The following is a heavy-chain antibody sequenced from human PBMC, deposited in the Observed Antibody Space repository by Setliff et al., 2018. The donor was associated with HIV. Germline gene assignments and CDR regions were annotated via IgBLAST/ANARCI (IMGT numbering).Heavy chain of an antibody. CDR3: ARDQLRIPERWDFDF. D-gene: IGHD1-26*01. V-gene: IGHV3-48*01. CDR1: GFTFTNAW. Sequence: GGSLRLSCAASGFTFTNAWMSWVRQAPGEGLEWLSYISATGTTVSYADSVRGRFIISRDSVRNEVYLQIKRLRVEDTAVYYCARDQLRIPERWDFDFWGQGTLVTVSS. J-gene: IGHJ4*02. CDR2: ISATGTTV.